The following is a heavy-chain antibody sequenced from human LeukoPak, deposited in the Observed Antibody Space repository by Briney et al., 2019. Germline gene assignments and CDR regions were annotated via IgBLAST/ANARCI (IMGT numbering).Heavy chain of an antibody. Sequence: PGGSLRLSCAASGFTFSSYSMNWVRQAPGKGLEWVSYITSSSSTIYYADSVKGRFTISRDNAKNTLFLQMNSLRAEDTAVYYCASRLSNTGTDYWGQGTLVTVSS. CDR1: GFTFSSYS. D-gene: IGHD2/OR15-2a*01. V-gene: IGHV3-48*04. CDR3: ASRLSNTGTDY. CDR2: ITSSSSTI. J-gene: IGHJ4*02.